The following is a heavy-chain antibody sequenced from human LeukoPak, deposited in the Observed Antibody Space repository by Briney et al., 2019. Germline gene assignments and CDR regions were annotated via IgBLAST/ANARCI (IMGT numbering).Heavy chain of an antibody. J-gene: IGHJ4*02. CDR3: ARGTTTSCYTAQDY. CDR2: ICGSGDST. CDR1: GFTFSSNA. Sequence: GWALRLSCAASGFTFSSNAMSWVRQDPGKGLEWVSTICGSGDSTFYADSVKGRFTISRDNSKNTLFLQMNSLRAEDTAIYYCARGTTTSCYTAQDYWGQGTLVTVSS. V-gene: IGHV3-23*01. D-gene: IGHD2-2*02.